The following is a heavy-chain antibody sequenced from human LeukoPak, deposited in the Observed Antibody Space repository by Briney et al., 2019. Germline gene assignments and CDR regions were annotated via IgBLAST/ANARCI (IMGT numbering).Heavy chain of an antibody. CDR3: AKVRGYSSSSALTRYFDY. V-gene: IGHV3-23*01. CDR1: GFTFSSYA. CDR2: ISGSGGST. Sequence: RGSLRLSCAASGFTFSSYAMSWVRQAPGKGLEWVSAISGSGGSTYYADSVKGRFTISRDNSKNTLYLQMNSLRAEDTAVYYCAKVRGYSSSSALTRYFDYWGQGTLVTVSS. D-gene: IGHD6-6*01. J-gene: IGHJ4*02.